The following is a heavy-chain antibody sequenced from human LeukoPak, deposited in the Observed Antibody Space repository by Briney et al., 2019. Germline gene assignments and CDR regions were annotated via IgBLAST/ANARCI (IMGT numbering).Heavy chain of an antibody. V-gene: IGHV4-34*01. Sequence: SETLSLTCTVSGGSISYYYWSWIRQPPGKGLEWIGEINHSGSTNYNPSLKSRVTISVDTSKNQFSLKLSSVTAADTAVYYCARFSVHSAYFDYWGQGTLVTVSS. J-gene: IGHJ4*02. D-gene: IGHD3-10*01. CDR2: INHSGST. CDR1: GGSISYYY. CDR3: ARFSVHSAYFDY.